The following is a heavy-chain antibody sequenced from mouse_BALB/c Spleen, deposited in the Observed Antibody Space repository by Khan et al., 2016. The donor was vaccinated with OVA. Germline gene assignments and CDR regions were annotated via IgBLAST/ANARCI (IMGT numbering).Heavy chain of an antibody. CDR3: ARDMYDYFDY. D-gene: IGHD2-14*01. V-gene: IGHV9-2-1*01. J-gene: IGHJ2*01. CDR2: INTETGEP. Sequence: QIQLVQSGPELKKPGETVKISCKASGYTFTDYSMHWVKQAPGKGLKWMGWINTETGEPTYADDFKGRFAFSLETSASTAYLQINNLKNEDTATYFCARDMYDYFDYWGQGTTLIVSS. CDR1: GYTFTDYS.